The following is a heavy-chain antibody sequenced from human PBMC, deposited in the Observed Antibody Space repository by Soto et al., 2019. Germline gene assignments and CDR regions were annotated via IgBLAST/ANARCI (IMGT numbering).Heavy chain of an antibody. D-gene: IGHD2-2*02. CDR3: ARLKRTSCISGSCYSYYFDF. V-gene: IGHV1-8*01. Sequence: QVQLVQSGAEVKKPGASVKVSCKASGYTFTSYDINWVRQATGQGLEWMGWMNPNSGNTGYAQNFQGRVSKTRNTSISTAYMELSSLTSEDTAVYFCARLKRTSCISGSCYSYYFDFWGQGTVVIVSS. CDR1: GYTFTSYD. J-gene: IGHJ4*02. CDR2: MNPNSGNT.